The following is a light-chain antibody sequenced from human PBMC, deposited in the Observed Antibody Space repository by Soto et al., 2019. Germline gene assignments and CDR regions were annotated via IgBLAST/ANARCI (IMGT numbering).Light chain of an antibody. CDR2: ASS. Sequence: DIQMTQSPSSLSASVGDRVTITCRANYNIRNSLNWYQQKPREAPKLLIYASSSLESGVPSRFSGSGSGTEFTLTISSLQPDDFATYYCQQYNSYPITFGQGTRLEIK. CDR1: YNIRNS. J-gene: IGKJ5*01. CDR3: QQYNSYPIT. V-gene: IGKV1-17*01.